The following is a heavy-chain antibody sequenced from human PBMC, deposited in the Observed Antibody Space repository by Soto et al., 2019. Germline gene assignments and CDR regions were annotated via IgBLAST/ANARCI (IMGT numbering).Heavy chain of an antibody. CDR3: AKGGLVIDY. CDR2: ILYDGSNK. J-gene: IGHJ4*02. CDR1: GFNFNGYD. Sequence: QPGGSLRLSCAASGFNFNGYDMHWVRQAPGKGLEWEAVILYDGSNKYYADSVKCRFTISRDNSKNTLYLQINSLKAEDTAVYYCAKGGLVIDYWGQGTLVTVSS. V-gene: IGHV3-30*18. D-gene: IGHD3-9*01.